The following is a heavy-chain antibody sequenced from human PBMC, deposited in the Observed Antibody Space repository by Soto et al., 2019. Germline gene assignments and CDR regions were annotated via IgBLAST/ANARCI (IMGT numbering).Heavy chain of an antibody. Sequence: GASVKVSCKASGYIFTDYYMHWVRQAPGQGLEWMGWINPNSGGTNYAQKFQGWVTMTRDTSISTAYMELSRLRSDDTAVYYCAREGGSSSSSLGYYYYYGMDVWGQGTTVTVS. CDR3: AREGGSSSSSLGYYYYYGMDV. CDR2: INPNSGGT. J-gene: IGHJ6*02. CDR1: GYIFTDYY. V-gene: IGHV1-2*04. D-gene: IGHD6-6*01.